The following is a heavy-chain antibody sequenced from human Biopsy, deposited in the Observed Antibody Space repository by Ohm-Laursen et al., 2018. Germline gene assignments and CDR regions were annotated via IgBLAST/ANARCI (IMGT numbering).Heavy chain of an antibody. V-gene: IGHV3-9*01. Sequence: SLRLSCSASGFTFDDYAMHWVRQAPGKGLEWVSGISWNSGSIGYADSVKGRFTISRDNAKNSPYLQMNSLRAEDTALYYCAKSCSGGSCLDYWGQGTLVTVSS. CDR3: AKSCSGGSCLDY. CDR2: ISWNSGSI. J-gene: IGHJ4*02. CDR1: GFTFDDYA. D-gene: IGHD2-15*01.